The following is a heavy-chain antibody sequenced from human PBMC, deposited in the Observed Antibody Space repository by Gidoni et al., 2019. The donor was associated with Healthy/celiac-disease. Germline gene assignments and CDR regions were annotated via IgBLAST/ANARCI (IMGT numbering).Heavy chain of an antibody. CDR1: GYSFTSYW. CDR2: IYPGDSDT. D-gene: IGHD3-10*01. Sequence: EVQLVQSGAEVKKPGESLKISCKGSGYSFTSYWIGWLRQMPGKGLEWMGIIYPGDSDTRYSPSFQGQVTISADKSISTAYLQWSSLKASDTAMYYCARRYYYGSGSPYYFDYWGQGTLVTVSS. J-gene: IGHJ4*02. CDR3: ARRYYYGSGSPYYFDY. V-gene: IGHV5-51*01.